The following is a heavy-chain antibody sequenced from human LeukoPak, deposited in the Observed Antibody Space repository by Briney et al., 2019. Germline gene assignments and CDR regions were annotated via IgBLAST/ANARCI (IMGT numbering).Heavy chain of an antibody. Sequence: GGSLRLSCAASGFTVSSNYMSWVRQAPGRGLEWVSVIYSGGSTYYADSVKGRFTISRDNSKNTLYLQTNSLRAEDTAVYYCARARYSGYDSPYYFDYWGQGTLVTVSS. CDR1: GFTVSSNY. CDR3: ARARYSGYDSPYYFDY. D-gene: IGHD5-12*01. CDR2: IYSGGST. J-gene: IGHJ4*02. V-gene: IGHV3-53*01.